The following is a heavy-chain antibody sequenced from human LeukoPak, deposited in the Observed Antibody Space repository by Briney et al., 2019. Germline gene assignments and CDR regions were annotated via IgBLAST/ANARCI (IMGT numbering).Heavy chain of an antibody. Sequence: TSETLSLTCTVSGGSISSYYWSWIRQPPGKGLEWIGYIYYSGSINYNPSLKSRVTISVDTSKNQFSLKLSSVTAADTAVYYCARHSGRLGISSGRFAFDYWGQGTLVTVSS. V-gene: IGHV4-59*08. CDR2: IYYSGSI. J-gene: IGHJ4*02. CDR1: GGSISSYY. CDR3: ARHSGRLGISSGRFAFDY. D-gene: IGHD6-19*01.